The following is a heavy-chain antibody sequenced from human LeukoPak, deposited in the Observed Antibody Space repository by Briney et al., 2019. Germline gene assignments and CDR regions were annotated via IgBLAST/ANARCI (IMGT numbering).Heavy chain of an antibody. CDR2: INPGGGST. CDR3: VRNYYDSSGYNWFDP. J-gene: IGHJ5*02. V-gene: IGHV1-46*01. CDR1: GYTFTSYY. Sequence: ASVKVSCKASGYTFTSYYMHWVRQAPGQGLEWMGIINPGGGSTSYAQKFQGRVTMTRDMSTSTVYMELSSLRSEDTAVYYCVRNYYDSSGYNWFDPWGQGTLVTVSS. D-gene: IGHD3-22*01.